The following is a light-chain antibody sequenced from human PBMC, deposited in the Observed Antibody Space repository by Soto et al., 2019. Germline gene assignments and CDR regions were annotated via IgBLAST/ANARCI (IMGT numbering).Light chain of an antibody. Sequence: AIQLTQSPSSLSASVGDRVTITCRASQGISSALAWYQQKPGKAPKLLIYDASSLESGVPSRFSGSAFGTEFSLTISSLQPEDFAAYYCQQFDSYPYTVGGGTKVEIK. CDR1: QGISSA. J-gene: IGKJ4*01. CDR3: QQFDSYPYT. CDR2: DAS. V-gene: IGKV1-13*02.